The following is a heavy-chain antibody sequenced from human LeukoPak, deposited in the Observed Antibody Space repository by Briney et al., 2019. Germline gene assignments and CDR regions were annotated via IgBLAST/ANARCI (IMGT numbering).Heavy chain of an antibody. CDR3: ARGVPWIHLNYYYMYI. Sequence: SETLSLTCAVYGGSLSDYYWSWVRQPPGKGLEWIGEINHSGSTNYNPSLKSRVTISVDTSKNQFSLKLTSVTAADTAVYYCARGVPWIHLNYYYMYIWGKGTTVTVSS. CDR1: GGSLSDYY. V-gene: IGHV4-34*01. J-gene: IGHJ6*03. D-gene: IGHD5-18*01. CDR2: INHSGST.